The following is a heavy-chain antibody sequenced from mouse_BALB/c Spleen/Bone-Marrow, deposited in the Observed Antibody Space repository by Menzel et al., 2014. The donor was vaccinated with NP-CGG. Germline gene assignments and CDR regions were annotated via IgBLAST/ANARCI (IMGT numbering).Heavy chain of an antibody. Sequence: QVQLQQSGAEVVKPGASAKVSCKASGYTFTNYWMQWVKQRPGQGLEWIGEIEPSDSYTNYNQDFKGKATLTVDKSSSTAYMQLSSLTSEDSVVYYCARGRTTVVSDYWGQGTSLTVSS. CDR1: GYTFTNYW. CDR3: ARGRTTVVSDY. J-gene: IGHJ2*02. D-gene: IGHD1-1*01. V-gene: IGHV1-69*02. CDR2: IEPSDSYT.